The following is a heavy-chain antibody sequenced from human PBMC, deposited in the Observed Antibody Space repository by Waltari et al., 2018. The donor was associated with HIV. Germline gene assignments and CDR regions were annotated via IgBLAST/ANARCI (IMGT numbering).Heavy chain of an antibody. CDR2: ISMVSNYA. CDR3: ARDDEAVAGPLDY. CDR1: GFTFRVYT. V-gene: IGHV3-21*01. J-gene: IGHJ4*02. D-gene: IGHD6-13*01. Sequence: EVLLVESGGGLVKPGGSLRLSCAASGFTFRVYTMSWVRQAPGKGLGWGTSISMVSNYAVYADSRKGRFTTSRDNTKDSLLLQMNSLSAEDTAIDYCARDDEAVAGPLDYRGQGSLVTVSS.